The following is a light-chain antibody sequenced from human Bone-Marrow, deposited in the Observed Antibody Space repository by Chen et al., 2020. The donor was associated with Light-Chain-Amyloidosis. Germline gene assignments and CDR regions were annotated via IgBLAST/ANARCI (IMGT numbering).Light chain of an antibody. J-gene: IGLJ2*01. CDR1: DLPTKY. CDR3: QSADSSGTYEVI. V-gene: IGLV3-25*03. Sequence: SYELTQPPSVSVSPGQTARITCSGDDLPTKYAYWYQQKPGQAPVLVVHRDTEKPSGISERFSGSSSGTTATVTISGVQAVDEADYHCQSADSSGTYEVIFGGGTKLTVL. CDR2: RDT.